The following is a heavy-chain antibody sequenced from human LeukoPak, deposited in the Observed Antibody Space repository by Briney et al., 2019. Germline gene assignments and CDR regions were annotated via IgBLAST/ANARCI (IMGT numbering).Heavy chain of an antibody. CDR1: GGSISSSSYY. Sequence: PSETLSLTCTVSGGSISSSSYYWGWVRQPPGKGLEWIGYIYHTGGTYYNPSLKSRVTISVDTSKNQFSLRLSSVTAADTAVYYCARLQYCSGTSCYWFDPWGQGTLVTVSS. CDR3: ARLQYCSGTSCYWFDP. D-gene: IGHD2-2*01. CDR2: IYHTGGT. J-gene: IGHJ5*02. V-gene: IGHV4-39*07.